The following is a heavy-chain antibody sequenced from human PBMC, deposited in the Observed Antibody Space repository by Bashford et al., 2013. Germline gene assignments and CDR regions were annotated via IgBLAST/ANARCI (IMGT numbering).Heavy chain of an antibody. Sequence: ASVKVSCKTSGYTFTDNYIHWVRQAPGQGPEWMGLINPKTGDTHFAQMFQGRVTVTMDTSISTVYMELSRVRSDDTAVYYCARDHSQSGDGYMYWWFDPWGQGTVVTVSS. CDR1: GYTFTDNY. J-gene: IGHJ5*02. CDR2: INPKTGDT. D-gene: IGHD5-24*01. V-gene: IGHV1-2*02. CDR3: ARDHSQSGDGYMYWWFDP.